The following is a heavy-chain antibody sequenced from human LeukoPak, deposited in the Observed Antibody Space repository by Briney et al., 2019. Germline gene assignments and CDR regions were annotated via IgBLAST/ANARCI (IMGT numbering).Heavy chain of an antibody. V-gene: IGHV4-59*01. CDR2: IYYSGST. Sequence: SETLSLTCTVSGGSLSSYYWSWLRQPPGKGLEWIGYIYYSGSTNYNPSLTSRVTISVDTSKNQFSLKLSSVTAADTAVYYCAREGRYCTNGVCLRYNWFDHWGQGTLVTVSS. CDR3: AREGRYCTNGVCLRYNWFDH. J-gene: IGHJ5*02. CDR1: GGSLSSYY. D-gene: IGHD2-8*01.